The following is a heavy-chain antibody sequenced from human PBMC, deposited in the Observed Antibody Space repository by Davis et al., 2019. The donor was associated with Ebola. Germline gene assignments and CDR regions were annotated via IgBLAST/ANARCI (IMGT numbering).Heavy chain of an antibody. V-gene: IGHV3-33*01. CDR2: IWRGGGLA. CDR3: TRSRDGYNHGFS. Sequence: PGGSLRLSCTSSGFMFSNYGMNWVRQAPGKGLEWVAVIWRGGGLAYNADFVKGRFTISRDNSKNTVYLQMNSLRVDDTAVYYCTRSRDGYNHGFSWGQGTLVTVSS. CDR1: GFMFSNYG. D-gene: IGHD5-24*01. J-gene: IGHJ4*02.